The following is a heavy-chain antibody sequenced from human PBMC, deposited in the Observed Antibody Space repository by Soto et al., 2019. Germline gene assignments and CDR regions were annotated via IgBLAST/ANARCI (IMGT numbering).Heavy chain of an antibody. J-gene: IGHJ5*02. CDR1: GGSGRDRYY. CDR3: ARRDRSGYSYWLDT. V-gene: IGHV4-31*02. Sequence: PSETLPLPWTVAGGSGRDRYYWSLIPQHPGKGLEWIGSIAYSGSTSYNPSLKSRLTISVDRSKSQFSLNLSSVTAADTAVYYCARRDRSGYSYWLDTWGQGTLVTVSS. CDR2: IAYSGST. D-gene: IGHD3-22*01.